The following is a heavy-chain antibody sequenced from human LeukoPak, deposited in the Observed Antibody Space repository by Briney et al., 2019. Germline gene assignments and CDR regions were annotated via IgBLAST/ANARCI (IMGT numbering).Heavy chain of an antibody. CDR2: IHPSDSDT. Sequence: GVSLRISCKGSGYSFTTYWISWVRHMPGEGPEWMGRIHPSDSDTNYSPSFQGHVTFSTDKSISTAYLQWTSLKASDTAIYFCARHYYNDNTLLDFWGQGTLVTVSS. CDR1: GYSFTTYW. V-gene: IGHV5-10-1*01. J-gene: IGHJ4*02. CDR3: ARHYYNDNTLLDF. D-gene: IGHD3-22*01.